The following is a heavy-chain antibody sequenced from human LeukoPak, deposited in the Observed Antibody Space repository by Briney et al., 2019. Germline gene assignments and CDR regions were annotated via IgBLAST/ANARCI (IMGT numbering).Heavy chain of an antibody. V-gene: IGHV5-51*01. D-gene: IGHD5-12*01. CDR2: IYPGGSDT. J-gene: IGHJ1*01. CDR3: ARQRSGHDRDSSFQH. CDR1: GYSFTSYW. Sequence: GESLKISCKGSGYSFTSYWIGWVRQMPGKGLEWMGIIYPGGSDTRYSPSFQGQVTISADKSISTAYLQWSSLKASDTAMYYCARQRSGHDRDSSFQHWGQGTLVTVSS.